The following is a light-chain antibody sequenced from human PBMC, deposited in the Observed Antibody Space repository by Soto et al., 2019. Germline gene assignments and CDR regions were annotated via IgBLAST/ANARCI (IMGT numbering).Light chain of an antibody. CDR3: AAWDDSLSGPV. V-gene: IGLV1-47*02. J-gene: IGLJ3*02. CDR1: SSNIGRNP. Sequence: QSVLTQPPSASGTPGQRVTISCSGSSSNIGRNPVYWYQQVAGTAPKLLFYTNDQRPSGVPDRFSGSKSGTSASLAISGLRSEDEADYYCAAWDDSLSGPVFGGGTKLTVL. CDR2: TND.